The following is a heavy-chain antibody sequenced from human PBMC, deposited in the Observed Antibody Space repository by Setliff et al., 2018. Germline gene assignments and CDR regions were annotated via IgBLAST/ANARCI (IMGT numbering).Heavy chain of an antibody. CDR2: ITHSGST. D-gene: IGHD3-3*01. V-gene: IGHV4-34*01. J-gene: IGHJ6*03. CDR3: ARMSGFQYIDV. CDR1: GGSFSDYY. Sequence: SSETLSLTCGASGGSFSDYYWSWIRQTPGKGLEWIGEITHSGSTKCNPSLKSRVTLSVDTPKNQFSLELTSVTAADAAVYYCARMSGFQYIDVWDKGTTVTVSS.